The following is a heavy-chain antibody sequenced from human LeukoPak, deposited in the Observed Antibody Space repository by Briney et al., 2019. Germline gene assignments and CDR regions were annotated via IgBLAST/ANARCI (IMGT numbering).Heavy chain of an antibody. Sequence: SETLSLTCTVSGGSIRSSYYYWGWIRQPPGKGLEWIGSIYDSGSTYYNPSLKSRVTISVDTSKNQFPLKLSSVTAADTAVYYCASSGQWLVRFDYWGQGTLVTVSS. CDR3: ASSGQWLVRFDY. V-gene: IGHV4-39*06. J-gene: IGHJ4*02. D-gene: IGHD6-19*01. CDR1: GGSIRSSYYY. CDR2: IYDSGST.